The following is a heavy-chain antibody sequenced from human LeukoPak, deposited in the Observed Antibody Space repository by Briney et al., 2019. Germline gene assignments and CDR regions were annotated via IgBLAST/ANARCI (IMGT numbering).Heavy chain of an antibody. CDR2: INHSGST. CDR3: ARGMTTVIIFDY. CDR1: GGSFSGYY. D-gene: IGHD4-17*01. V-gene: IGHV4-34*09. Sequence: SETLSLTCAVYGGSFSGYYWSWIRQPPGKGLEWIGEINHSGSTNYNPSFKSRVTISVDTSKNQFSLKLSSVTAADTAVYYCARGMTTVIIFDYWGQGTLVTVSS. J-gene: IGHJ4*02.